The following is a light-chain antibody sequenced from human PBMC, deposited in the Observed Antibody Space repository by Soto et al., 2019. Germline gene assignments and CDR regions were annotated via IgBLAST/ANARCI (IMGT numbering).Light chain of an antibody. Sequence: VMTQSPLSLSVTPGESASISCRSSQSLLHSNGNSYFDWYLQKPGQSPQLLIYLVSNRAAGVLHRFGGRGSGTDFKLKISRVEAEDVEVYYCLQPLHTPLTFGQGTRLET. CDR1: QSLLHSNGNSY. V-gene: IGKV2-28*01. CDR3: LQPLHTPLT. CDR2: LVS. J-gene: IGKJ5*01.